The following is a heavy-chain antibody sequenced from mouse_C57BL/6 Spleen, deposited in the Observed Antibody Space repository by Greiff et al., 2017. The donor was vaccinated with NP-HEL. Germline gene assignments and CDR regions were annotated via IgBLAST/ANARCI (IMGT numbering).Heavy chain of an antibody. CDR2: IYPGDGDT. CDR1: GYAFSSSW. CDR3: AGSAVYDYGVDY. J-gene: IGHJ2*01. D-gene: IGHD2-4*01. Sequence: VQLQQSGPELVKPGASVKISCKASGYAFSSSWMNWVKQRPGKGLDWIGRIYPGDGDTNYNGKFKGKATLTADKSSSTAYMQLSSLTSEDSAVYFCAGSAVYDYGVDYWGQGTTLTVSS. V-gene: IGHV1-82*01.